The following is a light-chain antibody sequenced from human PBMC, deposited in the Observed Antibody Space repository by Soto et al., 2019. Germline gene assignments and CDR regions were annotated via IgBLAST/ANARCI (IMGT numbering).Light chain of an antibody. V-gene: IGKV4-1*01. CDR3: HQYYSSSST. Sequence: DIVMTQSPDSLAVSLGERATINCKSSQSVLYSSNNKNYLAWYQQKPGQPPKLLIYWASTRESGVPDRFSGSGSGTDFTLSISSLQAEDVAIYSFHQYYSSSSTFGQGTKVEIK. CDR1: QSVLYSSNNKNY. CDR2: WAS. J-gene: IGKJ1*01.